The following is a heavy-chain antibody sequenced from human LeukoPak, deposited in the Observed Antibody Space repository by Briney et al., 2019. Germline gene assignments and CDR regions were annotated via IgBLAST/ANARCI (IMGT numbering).Heavy chain of an antibody. D-gene: IGHD6-6*01. J-gene: IGHJ5*02. Sequence: ASVKVSCKASGYTFTGYYMHWVRQAPGQGLEWMGWINPNSGGTNYAQKFQGRVTMTRDTSISTAYMELSRLRSEDTAVYYCARIGAPARRPGSNWFDPWGQGTLVTVSS. CDR1: GYTFTGYY. V-gene: IGHV1-2*02. CDR3: ARIGAPARRPGSNWFDP. CDR2: INPNSGGT.